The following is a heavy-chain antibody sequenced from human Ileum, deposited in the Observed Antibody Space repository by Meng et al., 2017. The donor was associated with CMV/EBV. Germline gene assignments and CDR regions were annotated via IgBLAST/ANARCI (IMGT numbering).Heavy chain of an antibody. CDR1: EFTFSSFA. Sequence: GGSLRLSCAASEFTFSSFALSWVRQAPGKGLEWVSVIYRGVSSTYYADSVKGRFTISRDDSRNTLWLQMNSLRAEDTAVYYCAKNHAPFYYDSSGRGAFDIWGQGTMVTVSS. V-gene: IGHV3-23*03. CDR3: AKNHAPFYYDSSGRGAFDI. J-gene: IGHJ3*02. CDR2: IYRGVSST. D-gene: IGHD3-22*01.